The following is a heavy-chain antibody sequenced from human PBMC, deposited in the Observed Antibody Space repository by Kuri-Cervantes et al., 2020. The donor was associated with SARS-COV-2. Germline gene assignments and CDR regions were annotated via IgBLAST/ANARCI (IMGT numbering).Heavy chain of an antibody. CDR1: GFTFSSYW. CDR3: ARAGDITMIVEYYFDY. CDR2: IKQDGSEK. V-gene: IGHV3-7*01. Sequence: GGSLRLSCAASGFTFSSYWMSWVRQAPGKGLEWVANIKQDGSEKYYVDSVEGRFTISRDNAKNSLYLQMNSLRAEDTAVYYCARAGDITMIVEYYFDYWGQGTLVTVSS. J-gene: IGHJ4*02. D-gene: IGHD3-22*01.